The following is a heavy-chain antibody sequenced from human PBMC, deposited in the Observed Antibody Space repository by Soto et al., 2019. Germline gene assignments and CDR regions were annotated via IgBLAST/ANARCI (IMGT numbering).Heavy chain of an antibody. Sequence: EVQLVETGGGLIQPGGSLRLSCAASVFTVSSNYMSWVRQAPGKGLEWVSVIYSGGSTYYADSVKGRFTISRDNSKNTLYLQMNSLRAEDTAVYYCARDHYYYYYGMDVWGQGTTVTVSS. J-gene: IGHJ6*02. CDR1: VFTVSSNY. V-gene: IGHV3-53*02. CDR3: ARDHYYYYYGMDV. CDR2: IYSGGST.